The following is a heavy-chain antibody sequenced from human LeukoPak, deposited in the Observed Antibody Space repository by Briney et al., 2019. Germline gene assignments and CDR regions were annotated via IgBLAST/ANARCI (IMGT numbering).Heavy chain of an antibody. J-gene: IGHJ4*02. CDR3: ARGQEELDY. V-gene: IGHV4-34*01. CDR2: INHSGST. CDR1: GGSFSGYY. D-gene: IGHD1-1*01. Sequence: SETLSLTCAVYGGSFSGYYWSWIRQPPGKGLEWIGEINHSGSTNYHPSLKSRVTISVDTSKNQFSLKLSSVTAADTAVYYCARGQEELDYWGQGTLVTVSS.